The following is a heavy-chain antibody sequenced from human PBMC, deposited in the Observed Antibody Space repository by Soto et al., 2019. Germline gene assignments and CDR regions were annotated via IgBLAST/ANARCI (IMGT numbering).Heavy chain of an antibody. CDR2: INHSGST. Sequence: QVQLQQWGAGLLKPSETLSLTCAVYGGSFSGYYWSWIRQPPGKGLEWIGEINHSGSTNYNPSLKSRVTISVDTSENQFSLKLSSVTAADTAVYYCARGALTTVTGDAFDIWGQGTMVTVSS. D-gene: IGHD4-17*01. CDR3: ARGALTTVTGDAFDI. V-gene: IGHV4-34*01. J-gene: IGHJ3*02. CDR1: GGSFSGYY.